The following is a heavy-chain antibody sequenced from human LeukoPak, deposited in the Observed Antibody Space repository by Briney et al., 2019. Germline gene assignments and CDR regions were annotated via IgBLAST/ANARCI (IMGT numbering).Heavy chain of an antibody. CDR2: IYYSGST. J-gene: IGHJ3*02. Sequence: PSQTLSLTCTVSGGSISSGGYYWSWIRQHPGKGLEWIGYIYYSGSTYYNPSLKSRVTISVDTSKNQFSLKLSSVTAADTAVYYCARGTEIGDHALDIWGQGTMVTVSS. CDR3: ARGTEIGDHALDI. V-gene: IGHV4-31*03. D-gene: IGHD2-8*02. CDR1: GGSISSGGYY.